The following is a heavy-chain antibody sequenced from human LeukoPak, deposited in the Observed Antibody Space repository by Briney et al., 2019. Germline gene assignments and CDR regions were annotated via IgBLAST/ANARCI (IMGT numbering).Heavy chain of an antibody. J-gene: IGHJ6*02. CDR3: ARGGYSSSWSLGMDV. CDR2: IYYSGST. D-gene: IGHD6-13*01. CDR1: GGSISSYY. V-gene: IGHV4-59*12. Sequence: SETLSLTCTVSGGSISSYYWTWIRQTPGKELEWIGYIYYSGSTNHNPSLKSRVSISVDTSRNQLSLMLTSVTAADTAVYYCARGGYSSSWSLGMDVWGQGTTVTVSS.